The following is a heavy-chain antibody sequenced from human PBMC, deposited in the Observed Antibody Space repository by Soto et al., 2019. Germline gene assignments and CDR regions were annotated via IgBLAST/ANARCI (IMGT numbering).Heavy chain of an antibody. D-gene: IGHD6-19*01. Sequence: QVQLVESGGGVVQPGRSLRLSCAAAGFTFSSYGMHWVRQAPGKGLEWVAVIWYDGSNKYYADSVKGRFTISRDNSKNTLYLQMNSLRAEDTAVYYCARDFDSSGWTSLYYGMDVWGQGTTVTVSS. CDR2: IWYDGSNK. CDR1: GFTFSSYG. CDR3: ARDFDSSGWTSLYYGMDV. V-gene: IGHV3-33*01. J-gene: IGHJ6*02.